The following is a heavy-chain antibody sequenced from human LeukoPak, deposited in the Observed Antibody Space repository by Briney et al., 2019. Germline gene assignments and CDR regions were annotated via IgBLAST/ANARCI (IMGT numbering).Heavy chain of an antibody. D-gene: IGHD3-10*01. V-gene: IGHV5-51*01. CDR2: MYPADSDT. J-gene: IGHJ4*02. CDR1: GYTFTNHW. CDR3: ARGPYYGSGSFYLNY. Sequence: GESLKISCKGSGYTFTNHWIGWVRQMPGKGLEWMAIMYPADSDTRYSPSFQGQVTISADTSTSTAYLQWSSLKASDTAIYYCARGPYYGSGSFYLNYWGQGTLVTVSS.